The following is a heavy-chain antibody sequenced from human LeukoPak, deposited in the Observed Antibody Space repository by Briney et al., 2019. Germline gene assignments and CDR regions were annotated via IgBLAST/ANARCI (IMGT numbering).Heavy chain of an antibody. CDR2: ISYDGNNQ. D-gene: IGHD2-2*01. Sequence: PGGSLRLSCAASGFTFSTYAMHWVRQAPGKGLEWVAVISYDGNNQYYADSVKGRFTISRDNSKNTLYLQMNSLRDEDTAVYYCAKGRGEYQLFDYWGQGTLVTVSS. V-gene: IGHV3-30-3*01. CDR3: AKGRGEYQLFDY. J-gene: IGHJ4*02. CDR1: GFTFSTYA.